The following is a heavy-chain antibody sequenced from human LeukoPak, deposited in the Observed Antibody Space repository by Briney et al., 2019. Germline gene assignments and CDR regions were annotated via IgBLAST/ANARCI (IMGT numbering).Heavy chain of an antibody. V-gene: IGHV4-39*07. CDR3: ARGFYSSYYFDY. CDR1: GGSISSSSYY. J-gene: IGHJ4*02. Sequence: PSETLSLTCTVSGGSISSSSYYWGWIRQPPGKGLEWIGSIYYSGSTYYNPSLKSRVTISVDTSKNQFSLKLSSVTAADTAVYYCARGFYSSYYFDYWGQGTLVTVSS. D-gene: IGHD5-18*01. CDR2: IYYSGST.